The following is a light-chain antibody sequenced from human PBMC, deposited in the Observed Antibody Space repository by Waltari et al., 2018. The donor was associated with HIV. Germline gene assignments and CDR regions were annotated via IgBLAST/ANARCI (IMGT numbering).Light chain of an antibody. CDR1: TSNIGTNN. V-gene: IGLV1-44*01. Sequence: QSVLTQPPSASGTPGQRIIISCSGSTSNIGTNNVNWYQQLPGTTPRLLMHSNIQPPSGVPRRCSASRSGTSASLASSGLQSEDEADYYCSAWDASLGACMFGGGTKLTVL. CDR2: SNI. J-gene: IGLJ3*02. CDR3: SAWDASLGACM.